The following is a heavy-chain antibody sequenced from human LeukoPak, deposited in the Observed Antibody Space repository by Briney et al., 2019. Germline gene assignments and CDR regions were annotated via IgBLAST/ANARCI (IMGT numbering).Heavy chain of an antibody. D-gene: IGHD5-18*01. Sequence: PSETLSLTCSVSGGSISSISYYWGWIRQPPGKGLEWIGSIYYSGSTYYNPSLKSRVTISVDTSKNQFSLKLSSVTAADTAVYYCARDVPTVQLWRTDAFDIWGQGTMVTVSS. CDR2: IYYSGST. V-gene: IGHV4-39*02. J-gene: IGHJ3*02. CDR1: GGSISSISYY. CDR3: ARDVPTVQLWRTDAFDI.